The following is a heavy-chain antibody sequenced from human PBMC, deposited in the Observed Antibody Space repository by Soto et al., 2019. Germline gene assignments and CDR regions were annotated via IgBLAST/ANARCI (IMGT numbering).Heavy chain of an antibody. CDR1: GFTFSSYG. Sequence: GGSLRLSCAASGFTFSSYGMHWVRQAPGKGLEWVAVISYDGSNKYYADSVKGRFTISRDNSKNTLYLQMNSLRAEDTAVYYCAKDIRAVVLSSSSTFFDYWGQGTLVTVSS. J-gene: IGHJ4*02. V-gene: IGHV3-30*18. CDR2: ISYDGSNK. CDR3: AKDIRAVVLSSSSTFFDY. D-gene: IGHD6-6*01.